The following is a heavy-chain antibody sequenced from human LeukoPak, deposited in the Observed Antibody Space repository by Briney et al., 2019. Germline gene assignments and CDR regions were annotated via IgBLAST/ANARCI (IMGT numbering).Heavy chain of an antibody. Sequence: PGGSLRLSCAASGFTFSNYGMHWVRQAPGKGLEWVSVISFDGSAKYYADSVKGRFTISRDNSKNTLYLQMTSLRAEDTAVYYWGRGGVYYSKGGGFYPLQRVGNGGQEPRAPVS. D-gene: IGHD3-10*01. CDR2: ISFDGSAK. V-gene: IGHV3-30*03. CDR3: GRGGVYYSKGGGFYPLQRVGN. J-gene: IGHJ4*02. CDR1: GFTFSNYG.